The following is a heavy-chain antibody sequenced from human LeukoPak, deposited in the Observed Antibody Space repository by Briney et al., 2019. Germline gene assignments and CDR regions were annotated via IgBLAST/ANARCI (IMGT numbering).Heavy chain of an antibody. CDR3: ARDRIAAAAWAPAL. V-gene: IGHV1-69*06. Sequence: GASVKVSCKASGGTFSSYAISWVRQAPGQGLEWMGGIIPIFGTANYAQKFQGRVTITADKSTSTAYMELSSLRSEDTAVYYCARDRIAAAAWAPALWGQGTLVTVSS. D-gene: IGHD6-13*01. CDR2: IIPIFGTA. J-gene: IGHJ4*02. CDR1: GGTFSSYA.